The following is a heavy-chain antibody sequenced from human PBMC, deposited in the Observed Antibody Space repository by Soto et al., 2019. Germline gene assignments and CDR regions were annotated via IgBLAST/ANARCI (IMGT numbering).Heavy chain of an antibody. Sequence: QVQLVESGGGLVKPGGSLRLSCAASGFTFSDYYMSWIRQAPGKGLEWVSYISSSGSTIYYADSVKGRFTISRDNAKNSQYLQMNSLRAEDTAVYYCASGYCSSTSCYDDYWYFDLWGRGTLVTVSS. CDR2: ISSSGSTI. CDR3: ASGYCSSTSCYDDYWYFDL. CDR1: GFTFSDYY. D-gene: IGHD2-2*01. V-gene: IGHV3-11*01. J-gene: IGHJ2*01.